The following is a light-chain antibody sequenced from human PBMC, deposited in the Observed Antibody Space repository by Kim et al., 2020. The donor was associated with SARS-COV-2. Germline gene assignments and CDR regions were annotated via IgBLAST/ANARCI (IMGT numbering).Light chain of an antibody. V-gene: IGLV1-47*01. CDR1: NSNIESNY. CDR2: RND. J-gene: IGLJ2*01. CDR3: AAWDDILSGVV. Sequence: ELTQPPSTSGTPGQRVTISCSGGNSNIESNYVYWYQQLPGTAPKLLMYRNDQRPSGVPDRFSASKSGTSASLAISGLRSDDEAAYYCAAWDDILSGVVFGGGTQLTVL.